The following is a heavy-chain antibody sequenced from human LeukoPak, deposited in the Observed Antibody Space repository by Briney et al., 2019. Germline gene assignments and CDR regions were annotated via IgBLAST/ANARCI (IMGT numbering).Heavy chain of an antibody. Sequence: PSETLSLTCAVYGGSFSGYYWSWIRQPPGKGLEWIGYIYYSGSTNYNPSLRSRVTISVDTSKNQFSLKLSSVTAADTAVYYCARASSGWAGDAFDIWGQGTMVTVSS. D-gene: IGHD6-19*01. J-gene: IGHJ3*02. CDR3: ARASSGWAGDAFDI. CDR2: IYYSGST. CDR1: GGSFSGYY. V-gene: IGHV4-59*12.